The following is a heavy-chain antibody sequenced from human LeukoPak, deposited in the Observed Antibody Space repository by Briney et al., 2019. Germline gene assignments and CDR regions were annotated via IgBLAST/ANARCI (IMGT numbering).Heavy chain of an antibody. CDR2: ISNSGSII. J-gene: IGHJ3*01. CDR3: GAGRQYVGAFDV. CDR1: GFTLSSYE. Sequence: PGGSLRLSCAASGFTLSSYEMYWVRQAPGKGLEWAAYISNSGSIIKYADSVKGRFTISRDNAKKSLYLEINNLRTDDTAVYYCGAGRQYVGAFDVWGQGTLVTVSS. D-gene: IGHD3-16*01. V-gene: IGHV3-48*03.